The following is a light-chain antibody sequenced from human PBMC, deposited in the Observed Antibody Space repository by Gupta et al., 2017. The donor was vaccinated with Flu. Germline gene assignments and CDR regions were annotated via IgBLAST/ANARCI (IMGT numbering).Light chain of an antibody. Sequence: IQLTQSPSSLSASVRDRITITCRASQGIKDDVCWYQQKPGKAPRRLIYAASSLQRGVPARFSGSGSGTEFTLKISRLQPEDFATYYCLQHNTYPWTFGQGTKVDMK. J-gene: IGKJ1*01. CDR1: QGIKDD. V-gene: IGKV1-17*01. CDR2: AAS. CDR3: LQHNTYPWT.